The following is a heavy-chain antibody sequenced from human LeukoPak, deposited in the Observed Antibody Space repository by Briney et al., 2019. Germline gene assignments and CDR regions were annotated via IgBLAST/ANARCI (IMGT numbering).Heavy chain of an antibody. D-gene: IGHD6-13*01. CDR3: AHIRLIAAAGDNWFDP. Sequence: ESGPTLVKPTQTLTLTCTFSGFSLSTSGVGVGWIRQPPGKALVWLALIYWDDDKRYSPSLKSRLTITKDTSKNQVVLTMTNMDPVDTATYYCAHIRLIAAAGDNWFDPWGQGTLVTVSS. CDR1: GFSLSTSGVG. V-gene: IGHV2-5*02. CDR2: IYWDDDK. J-gene: IGHJ5*02.